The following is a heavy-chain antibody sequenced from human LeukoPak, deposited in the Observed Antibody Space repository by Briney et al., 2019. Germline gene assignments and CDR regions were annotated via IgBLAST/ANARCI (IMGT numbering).Heavy chain of an antibody. CDR2: IKQDGSEK. D-gene: IGHD2-2*01. Sequence: PGGSLRLSCAASGFTFSSYWMSWVRQAPGKGLEWVANIKQDGSEKYYVDSVKGRFTISRDNAKNSLYLQMNSLRAEDTAVYYCARDRIYCSSTSCYYYYMDVWGKGTTVTISS. CDR3: ARDRIYCSSTSCYYYYMDV. CDR1: GFTFSSYW. V-gene: IGHV3-7*01. J-gene: IGHJ6*03.